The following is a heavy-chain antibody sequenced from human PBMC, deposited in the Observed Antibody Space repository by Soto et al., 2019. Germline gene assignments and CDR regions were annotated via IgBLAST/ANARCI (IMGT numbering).Heavy chain of an antibody. J-gene: IGHJ4*02. CDR3: ARDKRCSSTSCYPEY. Sequence: QVQLVQSGAEVKKPGSSVKVSCKASGGTFSSYTISWVRQAPGQGLEWMGRIIPILGIANYAQKFQGRVTINADKGTSTGYMELRSLRSEHTAVYYCARDKRCSSTSCYPEYWGQGTLVTVSS. CDR1: GGTFSSYT. D-gene: IGHD2-2*01. V-gene: IGHV1-69*08. CDR2: IIPILGIA.